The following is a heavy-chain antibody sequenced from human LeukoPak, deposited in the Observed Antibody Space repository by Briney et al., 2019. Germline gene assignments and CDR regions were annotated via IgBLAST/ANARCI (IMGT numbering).Heavy chain of an antibody. CDR1: GFTFSTYN. J-gene: IGHJ6*03. D-gene: IGHD1-26*01. V-gene: IGHV3-21*01. CDR2: ITSSSSYI. Sequence: PGGSLRLSCAASGFTFSTYNMSWVRQPPGKGLELVSSITSSSSYIYYADSVKGRFTISRDNAKNSLYLQMNSLRAEDTAVYYCARDPYSGGYGDYYYYYMDLWGQGTTVTISS. CDR3: ARDPYSGGYGDYYYYYMDL.